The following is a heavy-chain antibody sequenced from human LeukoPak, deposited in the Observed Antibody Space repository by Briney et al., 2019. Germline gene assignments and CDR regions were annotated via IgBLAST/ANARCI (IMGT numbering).Heavy chain of an antibody. CDR1: GFTFSSYE. V-gene: IGHV3-9*01. Sequence: GGSLRLSCAASGFTFSSYEMNWVRQAPGKGLEWVSGISWNSGSIGYADSVKGRFTISRDNAKNSLYLQMNSLRAEDTALYYCAKATSYYYMDVWGKGTTVTISS. CDR3: AKATSYYYMDV. J-gene: IGHJ6*03. CDR2: ISWNSGSI.